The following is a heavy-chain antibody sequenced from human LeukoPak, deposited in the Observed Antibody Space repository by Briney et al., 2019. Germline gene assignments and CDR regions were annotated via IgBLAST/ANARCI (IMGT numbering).Heavy chain of an antibody. V-gene: IGHV3-11*01. CDR3: ASLRDFFASGSYYKGGYFDH. Sequence: GGSLRLSCVASGFTFSDHYMGWVRQAPGKGLEWISYITGSVNSINYADSVKGRFTISRDNAEDSLYLQMNNLRADDTAVYYCASLRDFFASGSYYKGGYFDHWGQGTLVTVSS. CDR2: ITGSVNSI. CDR1: GFTFSDHY. D-gene: IGHD3-10*01. J-gene: IGHJ4*02.